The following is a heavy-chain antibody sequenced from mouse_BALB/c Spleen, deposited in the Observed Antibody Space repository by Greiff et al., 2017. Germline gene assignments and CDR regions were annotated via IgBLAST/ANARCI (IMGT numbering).Heavy chain of an antibody. V-gene: IGHV1-80*01. J-gene: IGHJ4*01. Sequence: VMLVESGAELVRPGSSVKISCKASGYAFSSYWMNWVKQRPGQGLEWIGQIYPGDGDTNYNGKFKGKATLTADKSSSTAYMQLSSLTSEDSAVYFCARSYYGNYDYAMDYWGQGTSVTVSS. CDR1: GYAFSSYW. D-gene: IGHD2-10*01. CDR2: IYPGDGDT. CDR3: ARSYYGNYDYAMDY.